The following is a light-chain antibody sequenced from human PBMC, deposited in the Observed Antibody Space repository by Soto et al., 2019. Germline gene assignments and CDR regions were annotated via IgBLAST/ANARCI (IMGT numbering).Light chain of an antibody. J-gene: IGKJ1*01. CDR3: QQYGSSPLWT. Sequence: EIMLTQSPGTLSLYPGERATLSCRASQSVSSSYLAWYQQKPGQAPRLLIYGASSRATGIPDRFSGSGSGTDFTLTISRLEPEDFAVYYCQQYGSSPLWTFGQGTKVEIK. CDR2: GAS. V-gene: IGKV3-20*01. CDR1: QSVSSSY.